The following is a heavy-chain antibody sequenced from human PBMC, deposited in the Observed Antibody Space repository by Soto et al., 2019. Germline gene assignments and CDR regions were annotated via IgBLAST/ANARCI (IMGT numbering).Heavy chain of an antibody. D-gene: IGHD3-22*01. Sequence: PGGSLRLSCAASGFTFSSYGMHWVRQAPGKGLEWVAVISYDGSNKYYADSVKGRFTISRDNSKNTLYLQMNSLRAEDTAVYYCAKDGRYYYDSSGYRTDLDYWGQGTLVTVSS. CDR2: ISYDGSNK. V-gene: IGHV3-30*18. CDR3: AKDGRYYYDSSGYRTDLDY. J-gene: IGHJ4*02. CDR1: GFTFSSYG.